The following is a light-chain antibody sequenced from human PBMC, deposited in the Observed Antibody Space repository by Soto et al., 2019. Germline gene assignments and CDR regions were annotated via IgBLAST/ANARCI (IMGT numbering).Light chain of an antibody. CDR2: DAS. CDR1: QSVSSY. J-gene: IGKJ4*01. Sequence: EIVLTQSPATLSLSPGERATLSCRASQSVSSYLAWYQQKPGQAPRLLIYDASNRATGIPARFSGSGSGTDFTLTISSLEPQDFAVYYCHQRSNLPLTFGGGTKVAIK. V-gene: IGKV3-11*01. CDR3: HQRSNLPLT.